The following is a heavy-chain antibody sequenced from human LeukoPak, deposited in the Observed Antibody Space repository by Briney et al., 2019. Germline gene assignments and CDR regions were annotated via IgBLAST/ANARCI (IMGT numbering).Heavy chain of an antibody. J-gene: IGHJ4*02. CDR3: ARCVDNWNDVDYFDY. CDR2: ISVYNDNT. CDR1: GYTFSSYG. Sequence: ASVKVSCKASGYTFSSYGITWVPQAAGQGLEWMGWISVYNDNTNYAQKFQDRVTMTTEISTSTAYMELRSLRSDDTAVYYCARCVDNWNDVDYFDYWGQGTLVTVSS. D-gene: IGHD1-20*01. V-gene: IGHV1-18*01.